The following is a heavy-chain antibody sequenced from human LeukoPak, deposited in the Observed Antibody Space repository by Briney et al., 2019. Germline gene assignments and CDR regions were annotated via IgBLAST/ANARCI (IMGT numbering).Heavy chain of an antibody. CDR1: GFTVSSNY. Sequence: GGSLRLSCAASGFTVSSNYMSWVRQAPGKGLEWVSVIYSGGSTYYADSVKGRFAISRDNSKNTLYLQTNSLRAEDTAVYYCARSRGYSYWYFDLWGRGTLVTVSS. D-gene: IGHD3-22*01. CDR3: ARSRGYSYWYFDL. CDR2: IYSGGST. V-gene: IGHV3-53*01. J-gene: IGHJ2*01.